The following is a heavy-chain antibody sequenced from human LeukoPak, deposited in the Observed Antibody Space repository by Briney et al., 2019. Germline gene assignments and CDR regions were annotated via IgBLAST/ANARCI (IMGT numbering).Heavy chain of an antibody. D-gene: IGHD3-3*01. J-gene: IGHJ3*02. Sequence: GGSLRLSCAASGFTVSTNYMSWVRQAPGKGLEWVSVIYSGGSTYFADSVKGRFTVSRDNSKYTLYLQMNSLRAEDTAVYYCARGPYDGGAFDIWGQGTMVTVSS. CDR1: GFTVSTNY. CDR3: ARGPYDGGAFDI. V-gene: IGHV3-53*01. CDR2: IYSGGST.